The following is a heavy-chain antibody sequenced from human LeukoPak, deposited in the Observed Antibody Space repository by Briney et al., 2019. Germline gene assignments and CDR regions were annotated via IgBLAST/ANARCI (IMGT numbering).Heavy chain of an antibody. J-gene: IGHJ4*02. D-gene: IGHD6-19*01. CDR3: AGTSVAGLIDY. V-gene: IGHV4-39*01. CDR2: IYYSGST. Sequence: PSETLSLTCTVSDGSISSSSYYWGWIRQPPGKGLEWIGSIYYSGSTYYNPSLKSRVTISVDTSKNQFSLKLSSATAADTAVYYCAGTSVAGLIDYWGQGTLVTVSS. CDR1: DGSISSSSYY.